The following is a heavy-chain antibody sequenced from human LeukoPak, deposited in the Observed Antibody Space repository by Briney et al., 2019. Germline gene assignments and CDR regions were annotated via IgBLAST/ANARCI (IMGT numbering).Heavy chain of an antibody. J-gene: IGHJ4*02. D-gene: IGHD1-7*01. V-gene: IGHV1-18*04. CDR2: ISTGNGNT. CDR3: ARANNWNYALGY. Sequence: ASVKVSCKASGYTFTGYYMHWVRQAPGQGLEWMGWISTGNGNTNYGQKFQGRVTMTTDTSTGTGYMELRSLRSDDTAMYYCARANNWNYALGYWGQGTLDTVSS. CDR1: GYTFTGYY.